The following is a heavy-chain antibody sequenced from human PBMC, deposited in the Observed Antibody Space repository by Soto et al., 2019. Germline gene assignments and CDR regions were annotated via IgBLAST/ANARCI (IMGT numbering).Heavy chain of an antibody. CDR2: VNPIVSMS. CDR1: GDTFNFYS. V-gene: IGHV1-69*02. Sequence: ASVKVSCKASGDTFNFYSINWVRQAPGLGLEWMGRVNPIVSMSNYAQKFQGRVTMTADKSTSTAYMELSSLKASDSAMYYCARLTLAHDSSGYHIFDYWGLGTLVTVSS. J-gene: IGHJ4*02. CDR3: ARLTLAHDSSGYHIFDY. D-gene: IGHD3-22*01.